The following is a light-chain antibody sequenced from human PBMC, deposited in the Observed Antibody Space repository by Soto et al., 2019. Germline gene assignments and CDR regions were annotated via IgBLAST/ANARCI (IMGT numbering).Light chain of an antibody. CDR1: SSDVGGYNY. Sequence: QSVLTQPPSASGSPGQSVTISCTRTSSDVGGYNYVSWYQQHPGKAPKLMIYEVSKRPSGVPDRFSGSKSGNTASLTVSGLQAEDEADYYCISYAGSNIYVFGTGTKVTVL. CDR2: EVS. V-gene: IGLV2-8*01. CDR3: ISYAGSNIYV. J-gene: IGLJ1*01.